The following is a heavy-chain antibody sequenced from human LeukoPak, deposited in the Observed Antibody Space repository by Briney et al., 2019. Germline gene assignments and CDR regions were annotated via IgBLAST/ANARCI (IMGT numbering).Heavy chain of an antibody. Sequence: ASVKVSCKVSGYTLTELSMHWVRQAPGKGLEWRGGFDPEDGETIYAQKFQGRVTMTEDTSTDTAYMELSSLRSEDTAVYYCATVDYVWGSYRYTSRFDYWGQGTLVTVSS. CDR2: FDPEDGET. CDR1: GYTLTELS. D-gene: IGHD3-16*02. V-gene: IGHV1-24*01. J-gene: IGHJ4*02. CDR3: ATVDYVWGSYRYTSRFDY.